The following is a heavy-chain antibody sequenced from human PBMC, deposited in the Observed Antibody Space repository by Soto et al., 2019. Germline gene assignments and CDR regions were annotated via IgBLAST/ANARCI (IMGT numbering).Heavy chain of an antibody. J-gene: IGHJ6*03. D-gene: IGHD2-8*01. CDR3: ARHVGIVPSYYYMDV. CDR2: IYYSGST. Sequence: PSETLSLTCTVSGGSISSYYWSWIRQPPGKGLEWIGYIYYSGSTNYNPSLKSRVTISVDTSKNQFSLKLSSVTAADTAVYYCARHVGIVPSYYYMDVWGKGTTVTVSS. V-gene: IGHV4-59*08. CDR1: GGSISSYY.